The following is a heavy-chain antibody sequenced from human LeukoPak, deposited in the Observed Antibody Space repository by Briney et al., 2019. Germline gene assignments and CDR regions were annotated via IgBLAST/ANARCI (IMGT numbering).Heavy chain of an antibody. V-gene: IGHV5-51*01. CDR3: ARQDIVVVPAAIPAYYYYMDV. CDR2: IYPGDSVT. Sequence: GGSLKISXKGSGYSFTSYWIGWVRQMPGKGLEWMGIIYPGDSVTIYSPSFQGQGTISADKSISTAYLQWSSLKASDTAMYYCARQDIVVVPAAIPAYYYYMDVWGKGITVTVSS. CDR1: GYSFTSYW. J-gene: IGHJ6*03. D-gene: IGHD2-2*02.